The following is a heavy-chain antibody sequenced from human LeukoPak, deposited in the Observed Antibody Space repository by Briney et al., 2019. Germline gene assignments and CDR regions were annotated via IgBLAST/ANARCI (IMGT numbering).Heavy chain of an antibody. J-gene: IGHJ4*02. CDR1: GFPFSNYA. D-gene: IGHD1-26*01. V-gene: IGHV3-23*01. CDR3: AKQWVDC. CDR2: ISESGDKT. Sequence: GRSLRLSCAASGFPFSNYAMNWVRQAPGKGLEWVSSISESGDKTDYADSVRGRFTISRDNSQNTLYLQMNSRRGEDTALYYCAKQWVDCWGQGTLVTVSS.